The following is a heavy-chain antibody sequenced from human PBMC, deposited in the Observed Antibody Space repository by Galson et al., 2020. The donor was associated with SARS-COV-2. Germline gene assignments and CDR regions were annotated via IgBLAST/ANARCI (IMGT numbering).Heavy chain of an antibody. Sequence: GGSLRLSCAASGFTFSNAWMSWVRQAPGKGLEWVGRVKSKTEGGPTDYAAPVKGRFIISRDDSKNTLYLQMDSLKTEDTAVYYCTWTTVTLQWDFWGQGTQVTVSS. CDR3: TWTTVTLQWDF. CDR1: GFTFSNAW. CDR2: VKSKTEGGPT. D-gene: IGHD4-17*01. J-gene: IGHJ4*02. V-gene: IGHV3-15*01.